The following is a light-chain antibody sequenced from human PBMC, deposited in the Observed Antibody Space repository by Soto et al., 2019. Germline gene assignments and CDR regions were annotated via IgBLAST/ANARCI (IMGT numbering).Light chain of an antibody. CDR3: NSYTSTSPPYV. CDR2: DVS. V-gene: IGLV2-14*01. Sequence: LTQPASVSGSAGQSISISCTGTSSDIGRYNFVSWYQQRPGQAPKLLIFDVSHRPSGISDRFSGSKSGYTASLTISGLQAEDEADYYCNSYTSTSPPYVFGTGTKVTVL. CDR1: SSDIGRYNF. J-gene: IGLJ1*01.